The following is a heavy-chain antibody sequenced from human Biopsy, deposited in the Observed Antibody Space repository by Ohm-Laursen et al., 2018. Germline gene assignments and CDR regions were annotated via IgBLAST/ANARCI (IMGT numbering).Heavy chain of an antibody. Sequence: ASVKVSCKASGYSFSSYDINWVRQAAGQGLEWMGWVNPNSNNTRYAQKFQGRVTMTGDTSISTAYLELSSLRSEDTAIYYCARGGSGSGYYGMDVWGQGATVSVSS. J-gene: IGHJ6*02. D-gene: IGHD3-10*01. CDR2: VNPNSNNT. V-gene: IGHV1-8*01. CDR1: GYSFSSYD. CDR3: ARGGSGSGYYGMDV.